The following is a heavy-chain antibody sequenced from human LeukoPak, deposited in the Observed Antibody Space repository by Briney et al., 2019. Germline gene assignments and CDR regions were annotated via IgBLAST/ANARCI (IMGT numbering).Heavy chain of an antibody. J-gene: IGHJ3*02. D-gene: IGHD1-1*01. CDR2: INPSGGST. Sequence: ASVKVSCKASGYTFTSYYMHWVRQAPGQGLEWMGIINPSGGSTSYAQKFQGRVTMTRDMSISTAYMELSRLRSDDTAVYYCARVASTTRRHDAFDIWGQGTRVIVSS. CDR3: ARVASTTRRHDAFDI. V-gene: IGHV1-46*03. CDR1: GYTFTSYY.